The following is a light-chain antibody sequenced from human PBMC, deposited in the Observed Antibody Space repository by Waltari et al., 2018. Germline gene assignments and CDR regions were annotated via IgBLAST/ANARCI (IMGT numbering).Light chain of an antibody. CDR2: DVT. J-gene: IGLJ2*01. CDR1: SSDVGAYSS. Sequence: QSALTQPRSVSGSPGQSVTISCTGTSSDVGAYSSVSWYQHHPGKAPKLMINDVTRRPSGVPDRFSGSKSGNTASLTISGLRSEDEADYYCCSYAGNYIWLFGGGTKLTVL. CDR3: CSYAGNYIWL. V-gene: IGLV2-11*01.